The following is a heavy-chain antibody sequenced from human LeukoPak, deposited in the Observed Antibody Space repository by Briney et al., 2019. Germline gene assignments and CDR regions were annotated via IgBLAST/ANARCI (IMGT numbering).Heavy chain of an antibody. J-gene: IGHJ3*02. CDR3: ARGYCSSTSCYPANDAFDI. V-gene: IGHV4-30-4*08. Sequence: SETLSLTCTVSGGSISSGDYYWSWIRQPPGKGLEWIGYIYYSGSTYYNPSLKSRVTISVDTSKNQFSLKLRSVTAADTAVYYCARGYCSSTSCYPANDAFDIWGQGTMVTVSS. CDR1: GGSISSGDYY. D-gene: IGHD2-2*01. CDR2: IYYSGST.